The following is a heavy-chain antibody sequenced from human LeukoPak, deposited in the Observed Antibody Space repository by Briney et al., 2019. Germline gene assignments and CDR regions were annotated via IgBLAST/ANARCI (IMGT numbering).Heavy chain of an antibody. V-gene: IGHV1-58*01. CDR2: IVVGSGNT. J-gene: IGHJ4*02. CDR3: AADGVAAVAGTFDY. D-gene: IGHD6-19*01. CDR1: GFTFTSSA. Sequence: SVKVSCKASGFTFTSSAVQWVRQARGQRLEWIGWIVVGSGNTNYAQKFQERVTITRDMSTSTAYMELSSLGSEDTAVYYCAADGVAAVAGTFDYWGQGILVTVSS.